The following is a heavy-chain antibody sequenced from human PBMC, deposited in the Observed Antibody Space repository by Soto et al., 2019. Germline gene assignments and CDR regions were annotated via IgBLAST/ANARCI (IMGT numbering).Heavy chain of an antibody. V-gene: IGHV1-3*01. Sequence: SVKVSCKASGYALTSYVMHWVRQAPGQRLEWMGWINAGNGNTKYSQKFQGRVTITRDTSASTAYMELSSLRSEDTAVYYCERGVAPYYFDYWGQGTLVTVSS. CDR1: GYALTSYV. CDR3: ERGVAPYYFDY. CDR2: INAGNGNT. J-gene: IGHJ4*02. D-gene: IGHD2-15*01.